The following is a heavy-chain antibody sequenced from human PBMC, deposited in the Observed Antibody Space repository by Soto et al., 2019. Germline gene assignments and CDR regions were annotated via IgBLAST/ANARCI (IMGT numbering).Heavy chain of an antibody. V-gene: IGHV1-3*01. Sequence: GASVKVSCKASGYTFTSYAMHWVRQAPGQRLEWMGWINAGNGNTKYSQKFQGRVTITRDTSASTAYMELSSLRSEDTAVYYCGRSVAGTKYYFDYWGQGTLVTVSS. J-gene: IGHJ4*02. D-gene: IGHD6-19*01. CDR3: GRSVAGTKYYFDY. CDR1: GYTFTSYA. CDR2: INAGNGNT.